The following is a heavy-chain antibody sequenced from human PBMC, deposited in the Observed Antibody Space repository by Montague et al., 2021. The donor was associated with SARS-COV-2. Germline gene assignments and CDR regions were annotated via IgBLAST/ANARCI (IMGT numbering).Heavy chain of an antibody. CDR3: ARGGYYDNTGYYSDYYYNMDV. D-gene: IGHD3-22*01. V-gene: IGHV4-59*01. CDR1: GGSIDNFY. J-gene: IGHJ6*02. Sequence: SETLSLTCTVSGGSIDNFYWSWIRRPPGKGLEWIGCIFHSGRTYXNPSLKSRVSMSVDTSKNQVSLRLSSLTAADTAVYYCARGGYYDNTGYYSDYYYNMDVWGQGTTVTVSS. CDR2: IFHSGRT.